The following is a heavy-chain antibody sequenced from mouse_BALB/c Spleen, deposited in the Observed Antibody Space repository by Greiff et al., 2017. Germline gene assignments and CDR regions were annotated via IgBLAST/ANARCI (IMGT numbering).Heavy chain of an antibody. CDR3: ARTQRGPFAY. V-gene: IGHV5-6*01. J-gene: IGHJ3*01. Sequence: EVMLVESGGDLVKPGGSLKLSCAASGFTFSSYGMSWVRQTPDKRLEWVATISSGGSYTYYPDSVKGRFTISRDNAKNTLYLQMSSLKSEGTAMYYCARTQRGPFAYWGQGTLVTVSA. CDR2: ISSGGSYT. CDR1: GFTFSSYG.